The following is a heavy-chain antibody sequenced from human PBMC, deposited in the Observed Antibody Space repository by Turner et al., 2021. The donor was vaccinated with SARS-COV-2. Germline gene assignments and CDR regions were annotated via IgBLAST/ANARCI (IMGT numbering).Heavy chain of an antibody. V-gene: IGHV4-39*02. Sequence: QLQLQASGPGLVTHSETLSLTCTVSGGSISSSTYYWGWIRQPPGKGLEWIGSIYYSGSTYYNPSLKSRVTISVDTSKNQFSLKLSSVTAADTAVYYCARDGGDPPRYFQHWGQGTLVTVSS. D-gene: IGHD2-21*02. J-gene: IGHJ1*01. CDR2: IYYSGST. CDR1: GGSISSSTYY. CDR3: ARDGGDPPRYFQH.